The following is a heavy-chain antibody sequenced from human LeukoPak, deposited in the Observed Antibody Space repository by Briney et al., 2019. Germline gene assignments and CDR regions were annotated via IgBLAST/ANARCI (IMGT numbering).Heavy chain of an antibody. CDR2: ISPEGSGT. Sequence: TGGSLRLSCAASGFSLSGYWMHWVRQAPGKGLVWVSRISPEGSGTTYADSVKGRFTISRDNAKNTLYLQMNSLRVEDTAVYYCARSPNCGGDCSWGQGTLVTVSS. CDR3: ARSPNCGGDCS. J-gene: IGHJ5*02. CDR1: GFSLSGYW. D-gene: IGHD2-21*02. V-gene: IGHV3-74*01.